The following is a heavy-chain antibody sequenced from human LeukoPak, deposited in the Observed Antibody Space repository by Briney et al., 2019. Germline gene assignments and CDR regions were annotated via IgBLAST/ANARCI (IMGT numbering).Heavy chain of an antibody. J-gene: IGHJ3*02. CDR3: ARSLPNDAFDI. Sequence: KPSETLSLTCTVSGDSITSGSYYWSWIRQPAGKGLEWIGRIYISGSTNYSPSLKSRVTISVDTSKNQFSLKLSSVTAADTAVYYCARSLPNDAFDIWGQGTMVTVSS. D-gene: IGHD2-15*01. CDR1: GDSITSGSYY. CDR2: IYISGST. V-gene: IGHV4-61*02.